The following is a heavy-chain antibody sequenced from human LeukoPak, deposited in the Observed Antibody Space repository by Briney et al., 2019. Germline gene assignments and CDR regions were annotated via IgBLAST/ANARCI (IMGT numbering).Heavy chain of an antibody. CDR1: GYTFTGYY. J-gene: IGHJ4*02. CDR3: AESAPIGSGWTDY. D-gene: IGHD6-19*01. Sequence: AASVKVSCKASGYTFTGYYMHWVRQAPGQGLEWMGWINPNSGGTNYAQKFQGRVTMARDTSISTAYMELSRLRSDDTAVYYCAESAPIGSGWTDYWGQGTLVTVSS. V-gene: IGHV1-2*02. CDR2: INPNSGGT.